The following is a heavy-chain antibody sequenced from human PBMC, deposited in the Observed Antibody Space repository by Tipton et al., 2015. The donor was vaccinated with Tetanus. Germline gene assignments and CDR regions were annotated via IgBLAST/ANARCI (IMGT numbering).Heavy chain of an antibody. CDR3: ARDHGITWGGMVYYYGMDV. D-gene: IGHD3-16*01. V-gene: IGHV4-30-4*01. CDR1: GDSLSNGDYY. CDR2: IYYSGST. Sequence: TLSLTCTVSGDSLSNGDYYWSWIRQPPGKGLESIGYIYYSGSTYYNPSLKSRVTISVDTSKNQFSLRLSSVTAADTAVYYCARDHGITWGGMVYYYGMDVWGQGTTVTVSS. J-gene: IGHJ6*02.